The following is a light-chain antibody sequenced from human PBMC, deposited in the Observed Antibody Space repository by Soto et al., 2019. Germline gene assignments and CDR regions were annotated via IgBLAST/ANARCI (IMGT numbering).Light chain of an antibody. J-gene: IGLJ2*01. V-gene: IGLV2-14*01. CDR2: EVR. Sequence: QSALTQPASVSGSPGQSITISCTGTSSDVGGYNYVSWYQHHPGKAPKLIIYEVRNRPSGVSDRFSGSKSGNTASLTISGLQAEDEADYYCSSYTSTATPVVFGGGTKLTVL. CDR3: SSYTSTATPVV. CDR1: SSDVGGYNY.